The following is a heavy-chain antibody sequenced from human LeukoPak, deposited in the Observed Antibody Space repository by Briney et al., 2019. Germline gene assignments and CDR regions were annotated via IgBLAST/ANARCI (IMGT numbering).Heavy chain of an antibody. V-gene: IGHV4-39*01. J-gene: IGHJ4*02. CDR2: IYYSGST. CDR1: GGSISSSSYY. D-gene: IGHD2-2*01. CDR3: ARQKYQLPTFDY. Sequence: KPSETLSLTCTVSGGSISSSSYYWGWIRQPPGKGLEWIGSIYYSGSTYYNPSLKSRVTISVDTSKNQFSLKLSSVTAADTAVYYCARQKYQLPTFDYWGQGTLVTVSS.